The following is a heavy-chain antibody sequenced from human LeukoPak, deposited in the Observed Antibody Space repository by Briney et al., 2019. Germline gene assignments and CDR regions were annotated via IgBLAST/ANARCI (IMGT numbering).Heavy chain of an antibody. CDR3: ARDGGNSWDY. CDR1: GFTSTVYA. J-gene: IGHJ4*02. V-gene: IGHV3-23*01. D-gene: IGHD6-13*01. Sequence: GGSLRLSCAASGFTSTVYAMSWVRQAPGKGLEWVSAISGSSDNTYFADSVKGRFTISRDNSKNTVSLQMNSLRAEDTAVYYCARDGGNSWDYWGQGTLVTVSS. CDR2: ISGSSDNT.